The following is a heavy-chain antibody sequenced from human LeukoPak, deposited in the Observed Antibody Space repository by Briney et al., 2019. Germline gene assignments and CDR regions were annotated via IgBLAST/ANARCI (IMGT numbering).Heavy chain of an antibody. J-gene: IGHJ4*02. D-gene: IGHD6-19*01. CDR2: IYSGSST. CDR1: GFSVSDNY. Sequence: PGGSLRLSCAASGFSVSDNYMSWVRQAPGKGLEWVSVIYSGSSTYYADSVKGRFTISRDNSKNTLYLQMNSLRAEDTAVYYCARGIRYSTGWNYFDYWGQGTLVTVSS. CDR3: ARGIRYSTGWNYFDY. V-gene: IGHV3-53*01.